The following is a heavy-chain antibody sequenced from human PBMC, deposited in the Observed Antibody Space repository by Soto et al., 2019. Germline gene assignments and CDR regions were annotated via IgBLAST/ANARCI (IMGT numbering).Heavy chain of an antibody. D-gene: IGHD3-22*01. CDR2: INHSGST. V-gene: IGHV4-34*01. Sequence: SETLSLTCAVYVGSFSVYYCSWIRQPPGKGLEWIGEINHSGSTNYNPSLKSRVTISVDTSKNQFSLKLSSVTAADTAVYYCARGRRGYWVYWGQGTLVTVSS. J-gene: IGHJ4*02. CDR3: ARGRRGYWVY. CDR1: VGSFSVYY.